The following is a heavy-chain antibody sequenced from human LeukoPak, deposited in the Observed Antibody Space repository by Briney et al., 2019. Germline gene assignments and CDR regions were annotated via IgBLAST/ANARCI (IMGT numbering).Heavy chain of an antibody. D-gene: IGHD3-22*01. Sequence: SETLSLTCTVSGGSISISNTYWGWIRQPPGKGLEWIGTIYYSGSTYYNPSLKSRVTISVDTSKNHFSLKLSSVTDADAAVYYCARRASYYSAHDYWGQGSLVTVSS. J-gene: IGHJ4*02. V-gene: IGHV4-39*01. CDR3: ARRASYYSAHDY. CDR1: GGSISISNTY. CDR2: IYYSGST.